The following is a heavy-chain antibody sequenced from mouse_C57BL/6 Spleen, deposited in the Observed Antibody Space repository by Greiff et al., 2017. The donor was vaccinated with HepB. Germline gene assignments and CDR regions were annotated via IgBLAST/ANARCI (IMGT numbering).Heavy chain of an antibody. CDR2: IYPSSGST. J-gene: IGHJ2*01. V-gene: IGHV1-55*01. Sequence: QVQLQQPGAELVKPGASVKMSCKASGYTFTSYWITWVKQRPGQGLEWIGDIYPSSGSTNYNEKFKSKATLTVDTSSSTAYMQLSSLTSEDSAVYYCARSDGNYPENYWGQGTTLTVSS. CDR3: ARSDGNYPENY. CDR1: GYTFTSYW. D-gene: IGHD2-1*01.